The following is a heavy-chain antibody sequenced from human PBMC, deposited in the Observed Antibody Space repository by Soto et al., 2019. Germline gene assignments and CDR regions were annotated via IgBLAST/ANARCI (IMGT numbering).Heavy chain of an antibody. J-gene: IGHJ6*02. CDR3: ARNRRYFDWLLPYYYYGMDV. CDR2: ISAYNGNT. V-gene: IGHV1-18*01. Sequence: ASVKVSCKASGYTFTSYGISWVRQAPGQGLEWMGWISAYNGNTNYAQKLRGRVTMTTDTSTSTAYMELRSLRSDDTAVYYCARNRRYFDWLLPYYYYGMDVWGQGTTVTVSS. D-gene: IGHD3-9*01. CDR1: GYTFTSYG.